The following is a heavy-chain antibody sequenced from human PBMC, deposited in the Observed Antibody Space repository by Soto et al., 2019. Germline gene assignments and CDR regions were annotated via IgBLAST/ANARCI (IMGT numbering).Heavy chain of an antibody. CDR2: IYTSGST. V-gene: IGHV4-4*07. Sequence: PSETLSLTCTVSGGSISSYYWSWIRQPAGKGLEWIGRIYTSGSTNYNPSLKSRVTMSVDTSKNQFSLKLSSVTAADTAVYYCARDRRYDFWSGYYPTYYYYYGMDVWGQGTTVTVS. CDR3: ARDRRYDFWSGYYPTYYYYYGMDV. CDR1: GGSISSYY. J-gene: IGHJ6*02. D-gene: IGHD3-3*01.